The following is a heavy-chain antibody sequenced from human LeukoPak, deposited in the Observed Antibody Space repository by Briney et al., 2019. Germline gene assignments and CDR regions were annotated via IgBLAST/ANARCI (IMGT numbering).Heavy chain of an antibody. V-gene: IGHV3-74*01. D-gene: IGHD3-10*02. CDR2: INPDESDK. CDR1: RFTFSVHW. J-gene: IGHJ5*01. Sequence: GGSLRLSCAASRFTFSVHWMHWVRHAPGKGLEWVSRINPDESDKAYADSVKGRFTISRDNAKNTLYLQMNSLRAEDTAVYYCARDRVATIFTYHPMFDSWGPGTLVTVSS. CDR3: ARDRVATIFTYHPMFDS.